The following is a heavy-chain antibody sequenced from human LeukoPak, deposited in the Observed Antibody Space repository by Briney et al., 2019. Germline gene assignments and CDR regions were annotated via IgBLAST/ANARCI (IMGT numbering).Heavy chain of an antibody. CDR3: ARGAVEMATIVWFDP. V-gene: IGHV4-59*12. Sequence: SGTLSLTCTVSGGSISSYYWSWIRQPPGKGLEWIGYIYYSGSTNYNPSLKSRVTISVDTSKNQFSLKLSSVTAADTAVYYCARGAVEMATIVWFDPWGQGTLVTVSS. J-gene: IGHJ5*02. CDR1: GGSISSYY. D-gene: IGHD5-24*01. CDR2: IYYSGST.